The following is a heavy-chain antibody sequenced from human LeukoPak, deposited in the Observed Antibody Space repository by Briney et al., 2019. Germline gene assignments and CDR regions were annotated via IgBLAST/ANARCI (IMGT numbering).Heavy chain of an antibody. V-gene: IGHV3-23*01. CDR3: AKDLAPAAY. CDR2: LTGSGGST. D-gene: IGHD2-2*01. CDR1: GFTFSSSS. J-gene: IGHJ4*02. Sequence: QPGGSLRLSCAASGFTFSSSSMSWVRQAPGKGLEWVSALTGSGGSTYYADSVEGRFTISRDNSKKTLFLQMNSLRAEDTAVYYCAKDLAPAAYWGQGTLVTVSS.